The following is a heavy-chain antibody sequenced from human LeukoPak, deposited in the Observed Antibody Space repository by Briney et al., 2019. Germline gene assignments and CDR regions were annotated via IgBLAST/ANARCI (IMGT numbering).Heavy chain of an antibody. J-gene: IGHJ1*01. V-gene: IGHV3-74*01. CDR1: GFTFSSYW. Sequence: GGSLRLSCAAPGFTFSSYWMHSVRQAPGKGLVLVSRIKRDGSTNYADSVKGRFTISRDNAKNTVSLQMHSLRAEDTGVYYCAGAPSEIGGYYPEYFRHWGQGTLVTVSS. CDR3: AGAPSEIGGYYPEYFRH. CDR2: IKRDGST. D-gene: IGHD3-22*01.